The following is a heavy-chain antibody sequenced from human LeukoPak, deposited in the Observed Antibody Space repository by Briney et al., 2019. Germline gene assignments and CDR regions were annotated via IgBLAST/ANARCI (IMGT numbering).Heavy chain of an antibody. CDR2: IYYSERT. CDR3: ARGPLNEEIDY. J-gene: IGHJ4*02. V-gene: IGHV4-59*01. D-gene: IGHD1-1*01. CDR1: GGFISSYY. Sequence: SETLSLTCTVSGGFISSYYWSWIRQPPGKGLEWIGYIYYSERTNYNPSLKSRVSISLGTSKNQFSLNLSSVTAADTAVYYCARGPLNEEIDYWGQGTLVTVSS.